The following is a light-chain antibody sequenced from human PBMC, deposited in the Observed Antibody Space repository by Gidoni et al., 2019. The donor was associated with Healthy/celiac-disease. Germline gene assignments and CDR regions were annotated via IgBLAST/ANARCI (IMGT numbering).Light chain of an antibody. CDR2: AAS. J-gene: IGKJ4*01. Sequence: IQTTKSPSSLSASVGDRVTITCRASQSINSYLNWYQQKPGKAPKLLIYAASSLQSGVPSRFSGSGSGTDFTLTISSLQPEDFATYYCQQSDSTPALTFGGGTKVEIK. CDR1: QSINSY. V-gene: IGKV1-39*01. CDR3: QQSDSTPALT.